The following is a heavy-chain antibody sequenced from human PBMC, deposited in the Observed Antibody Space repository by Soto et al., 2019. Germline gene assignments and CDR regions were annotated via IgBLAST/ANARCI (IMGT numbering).Heavy chain of an antibody. CDR2: IKSKTDGGTT. V-gene: IGHV3-15*07. J-gene: IGHJ4*02. CDR3: TTGVTMVRGVINGY. Sequence: PGGSLRLSCAASGFTFSNAWMNWVRQAPGKGLEWVGRIKSKTDGGTTDYAAPVKGRFTISRDDSKNTLYLQMNSLKTEDTAVYYCTTGVTMVRGVINGYWGQGTLVTVSS. D-gene: IGHD3-10*01. CDR1: GFTFSNAW.